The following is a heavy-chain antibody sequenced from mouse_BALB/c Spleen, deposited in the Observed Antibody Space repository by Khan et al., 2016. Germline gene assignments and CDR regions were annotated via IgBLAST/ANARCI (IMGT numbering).Heavy chain of an antibody. CDR2: ISDGGSYT. V-gene: IGHV5-4*02. D-gene: IGHD2-14*01. CDR1: GFTFSDYY. Sequence: EVELVESGGGLVKPGGSLKLSCAASGFTFSDYYMYWVRQTPEKRLVWVATISDGGSYTYYPDSVKGRFSISRDTAKNNLYLQMSSLKSEDIAVSYCARDDRWFAYWGQGTLVTVSA. J-gene: IGHJ3*01. CDR3: ARDDRWFAY.